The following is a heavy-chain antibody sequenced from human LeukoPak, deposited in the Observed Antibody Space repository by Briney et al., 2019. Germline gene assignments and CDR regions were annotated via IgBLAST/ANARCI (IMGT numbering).Heavy chain of an antibody. CDR3: ARNSGLGVVSPYFDY. D-gene: IGHD2-21*01. V-gene: IGHV4-39*02. CDR2: MRYSGSG. CDR1: VGSISSSSHS. J-gene: IGHJ4*01. Sequence: SETLSLTCPVSVGSISSSSHSWGWIRQPPGNGLEWIGTMRYSGSGHYNPYPMSRVTIYVDTSQNHFSLRLSSVNDADPAVYYCARNSGLGVVSPYFDYWGQGTLVTVSS.